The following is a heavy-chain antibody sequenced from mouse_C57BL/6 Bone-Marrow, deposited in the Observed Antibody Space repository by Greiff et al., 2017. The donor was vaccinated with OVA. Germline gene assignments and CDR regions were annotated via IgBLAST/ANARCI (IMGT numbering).Heavy chain of an antibody. CDR3: ARHAISYYGSDY. CDR1: GFTFSSYG. V-gene: IGHV5-6*01. CDR2: IGSGGSYT. Sequence: DVQLVESGGDLVKPGGSLKLSCAASGFTFSSYGMSWVRQTPDQRLEWVATIGSGGSYTYYPDSVKGRFTISRDKANNTLYLQMSRLRSEVTAMYYGARHAISYYGSDYWGQGTTLTVSS. D-gene: IGHD1-1*01. J-gene: IGHJ2*01.